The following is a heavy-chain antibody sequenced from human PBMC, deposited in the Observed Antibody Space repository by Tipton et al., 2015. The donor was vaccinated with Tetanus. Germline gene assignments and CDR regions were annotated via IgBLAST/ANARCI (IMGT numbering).Heavy chain of an antibody. V-gene: IGHV4-61*01. J-gene: IGHJ3*02. D-gene: IGHD3-9*01. CDR2: IYYSGST. Sequence: TLSLTCTVSGGSVSSGSYYWSWIRQPPGKGLEWIGYIYYSGSTNYNPSLKSRVTISVGTSKNQFSLKLSSVTAADTAVYYCARAPDILTGYYAFDIWGQGTMVTVSS. CDR1: GGSVSSGSYY. CDR3: ARAPDILTGYYAFDI.